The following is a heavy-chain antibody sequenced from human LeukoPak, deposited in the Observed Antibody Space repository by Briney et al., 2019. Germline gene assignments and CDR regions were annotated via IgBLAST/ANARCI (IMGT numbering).Heavy chain of an antibody. J-gene: IGHJ3*02. Sequence: PSETLSLTCTVSGGSISNYYWSWIRQPPGEELEWIGYISYSGSTNYNPSLTSRVTISVDTSKNQFSLNLSSVTAADTAVYYCARPSRTGSGWDAFDIWGQGTMVTVSS. CDR1: GGSISNYY. V-gene: IGHV4-59*08. CDR2: ISYSGST. D-gene: IGHD3-22*01. CDR3: ARPSRTGSGWDAFDI.